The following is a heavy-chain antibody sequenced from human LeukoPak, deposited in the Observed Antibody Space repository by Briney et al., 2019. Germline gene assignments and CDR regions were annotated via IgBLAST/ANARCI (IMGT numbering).Heavy chain of an antibody. Sequence: GESLKISCKGSGYSFSTYWIGWVRQMPGKGLEWMGIIYPGDSDTRYSPSFQGQVTISADKSISTAYLQWSSLKASDTAMYYCATPREYSSSAGAFDIWGQGTMVTVSS. V-gene: IGHV5-51*01. D-gene: IGHD6-6*01. CDR1: GYSFSTYW. CDR2: IYPGDSDT. J-gene: IGHJ3*02. CDR3: ATPREYSSSAGAFDI.